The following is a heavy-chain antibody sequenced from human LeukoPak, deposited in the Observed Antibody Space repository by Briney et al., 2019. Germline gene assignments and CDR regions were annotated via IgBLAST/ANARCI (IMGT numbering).Heavy chain of an antibody. D-gene: IGHD7-27*01. Sequence: SETLSLTCAVYGGSFSGYYWSWIRQPPGKGLEWIGEINHSGSTNYNPSLKSRVTISVDTSKNQFSLKLSSVTAADTAVYYCARLNWGAGDYWGQGTLVTVSS. CDR3: ARLNWGAGDY. CDR1: GGSFSGYY. V-gene: IGHV4-34*01. J-gene: IGHJ4*02. CDR2: INHSGST.